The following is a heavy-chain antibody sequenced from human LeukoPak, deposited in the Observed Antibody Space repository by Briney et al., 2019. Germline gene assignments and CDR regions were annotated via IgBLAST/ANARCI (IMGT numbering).Heavy chain of an antibody. Sequence: GGSLRLSCAASGFTVSSNYMSWVRQAPGKGLEWVSIIYSDEDTYYADSVKGRFAISRDNSKNMVYLLMNSLRAEDTATYYCARDPECSGGYWGQGTLVTAS. V-gene: IGHV3-53*01. J-gene: IGHJ4*02. CDR1: GFTVSSNY. D-gene: IGHD3-10*02. CDR2: IYSDEDT. CDR3: ARDPECSGGY.